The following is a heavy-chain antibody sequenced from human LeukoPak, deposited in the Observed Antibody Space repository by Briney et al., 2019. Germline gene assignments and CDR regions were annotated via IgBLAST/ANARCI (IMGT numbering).Heavy chain of an antibody. V-gene: IGHV3-23*01. D-gene: IGHD6-13*01. CDR3: AKARIASAGTGAFDA. CDR2: FSATDGSA. CDR1: GFTVSSYG. J-gene: IGHJ3*01. Sequence: GRSLRLSCAASGFTVSSYGMTWVRQAPGKGLEWVSAFSATDGSAQYAESVKGRFTISRDNSKNSLYLQMNSLRDEDTAVYYCAKARIASAGTGAFDAWGQGTMVTVSS.